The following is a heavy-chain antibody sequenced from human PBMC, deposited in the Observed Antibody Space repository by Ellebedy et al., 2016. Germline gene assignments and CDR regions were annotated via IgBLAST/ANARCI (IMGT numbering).Heavy chain of an antibody. CDR2: VNSDGTTT. Sequence: HTGGSLRLPCAASGFSFDDDAMHWVRQAPGKGLEWVSRVNSDGTTTTYAAPVKGRFTISRDNTKNTLSLQMNSLRVEDTAVYYCSRDLVDWGQGILVTVSS. J-gene: IGHJ4*02. V-gene: IGHV3-74*01. CDR1: GFSFDDDA. D-gene: IGHD3-9*01. CDR3: SRDLVD.